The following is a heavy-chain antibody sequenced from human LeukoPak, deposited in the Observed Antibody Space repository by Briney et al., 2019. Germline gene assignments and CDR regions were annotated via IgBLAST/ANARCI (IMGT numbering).Heavy chain of an antibody. J-gene: IGHJ4*02. D-gene: IGHD3-22*01. CDR1: GFTFSSYS. CDR3: ARESLYYDSSGYWEVGANFDY. V-gene: IGHV3-21*01. Sequence: PGGSLRLSCAASGFTFSSYSMNWVRQAPGKGLEWVLSISSSSSYIYYADSVKGRFTISRDNAKNSLYLQMNSLGAEDTAVYYCARESLYYDSSGYWEVGANFDYWGQGTLVTVSS. CDR2: ISSSSSYI.